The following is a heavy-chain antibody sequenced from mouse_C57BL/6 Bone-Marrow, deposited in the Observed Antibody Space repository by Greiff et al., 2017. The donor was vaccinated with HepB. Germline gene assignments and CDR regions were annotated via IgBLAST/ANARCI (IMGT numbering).Heavy chain of an antibody. D-gene: IGHD1-1*01. J-gene: IGHJ2*01. Sequence: VKLQESGPELVRPGVSVKISCKGSGYTFTDYAMHWVKQSHAKGLEWIGVISTYYGDASYNQKFKDKATMTVDKSSSTAYMELARLTSEDSAVYYRARNLFITTVVADFGCWGQGTTLTVSS. CDR1: GYTFTDYA. V-gene: IGHV1-67*01. CDR2: ISTYYGDA. CDR3: ARNLFITTVVADFGC.